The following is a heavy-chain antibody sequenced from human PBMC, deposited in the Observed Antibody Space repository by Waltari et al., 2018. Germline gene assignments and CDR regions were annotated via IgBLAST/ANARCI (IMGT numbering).Heavy chain of an antibody. Sequence: ELQLVESGGGLVQPGGSLRLSCAGPRFTFGSYAMSWVRQPPGNGLEWVSSISGGGGSTYYSDSVKGRFTISRDNSKNTLYLQMNSLRAEDTAIYYCAKDDGGTYQGPFDVWGQGTMVTVSS. CDR3: AKDDGGTYQGPFDV. CDR1: RFTFGSYA. CDR2: ISGGGGST. D-gene: IGHD3-16*02. V-gene: IGHV3-23*04. J-gene: IGHJ3*01.